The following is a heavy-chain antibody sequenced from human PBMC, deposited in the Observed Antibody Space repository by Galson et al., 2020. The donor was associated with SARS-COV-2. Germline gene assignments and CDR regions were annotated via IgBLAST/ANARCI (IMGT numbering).Heavy chain of an antibody. CDR2: TRGSGTI. CDR3: AKYPSGTPLAAFDY. Sequence: QAGGSLRLSCAASGFTFSNCAMSWVRQAPGKGLEWVSGTRGSGTIYYADSVKGRFTISRDNSKNTLYLQMNSLRAEDTAVYFCAKYPSGTPLAAFDYWGQGTLVTVAA. V-gene: IGHV3-23*01. CDR1: GFTFSNCA. J-gene: IGHJ4*02. D-gene: IGHD1-1*01.